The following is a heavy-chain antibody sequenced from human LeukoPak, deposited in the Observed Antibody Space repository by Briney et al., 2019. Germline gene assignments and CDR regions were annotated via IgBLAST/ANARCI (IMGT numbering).Heavy chain of an antibody. J-gene: IGHJ4*02. CDR1: GGSISSYY. V-gene: IGHV4-59*08. Sequence: PSETLSLTCTVSGGSISSYYWSWIRQPPGKGLEWIGYLYYSGSTNYNPSLKSRVSISVDTSKSQFSLKLSSVTAADTAVYYCARIIVGATKVIDYWGQGTLVTVPS. D-gene: IGHD1-26*01. CDR3: ARIIVGATKVIDY. CDR2: LYYSGST.